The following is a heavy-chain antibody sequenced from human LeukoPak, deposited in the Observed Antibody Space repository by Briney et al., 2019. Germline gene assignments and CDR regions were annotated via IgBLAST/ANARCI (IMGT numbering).Heavy chain of an antibody. D-gene: IGHD6-6*01. J-gene: IGHJ4*02. CDR2: IYYSGST. CDR1: GGSISSSSYY. Sequence: PSETLSLTCTVSGGSISSSSYYWGWIRQPPGKGLEWIGSIYYSGSTYYNPSLKSRVTISVDTSKNQFSLKLSSVTAADTAVYYCARDPGYSSSPRPFDYWGQGTLVTVSS. CDR3: ARDPGYSSSPRPFDY. V-gene: IGHV4-39*07.